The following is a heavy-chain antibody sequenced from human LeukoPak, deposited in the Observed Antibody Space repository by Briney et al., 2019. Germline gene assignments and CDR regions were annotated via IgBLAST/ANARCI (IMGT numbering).Heavy chain of an antibody. V-gene: IGHV1-2*02. D-gene: IGHD3-22*01. J-gene: IGHJ4*02. CDR1: GYTFTGYY. Sequence: ASVKVSCKASGYTFTGYYMHWMRQAPGQGLEWMGWINPNGGGTNYAQKFQGRVTMTRDTSISTAYMELSRLRSDDTAVYYCARELGVRYLLLHNLGYWGQGTLVTVSS. CDR2: INPNGGGT. CDR3: ARELGVRYLLLHNLGY.